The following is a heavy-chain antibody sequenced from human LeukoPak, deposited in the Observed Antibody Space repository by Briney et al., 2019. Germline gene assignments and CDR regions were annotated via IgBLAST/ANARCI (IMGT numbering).Heavy chain of an antibody. Sequence: GGSLRLSCAASGFTFSSYGMHWVRRAPGKGLEWVAFIRYDGSNKYYADSVKGRFTISRDNSKNTLYLQMNSLRAEDTAVYYCAKEGAARELYYFDYWGQGTLVTVSS. CDR3: AKEGAARELYYFDY. CDR1: GFTFSSYG. J-gene: IGHJ4*02. CDR2: IRYDGSNK. V-gene: IGHV3-30*02. D-gene: IGHD6-6*01.